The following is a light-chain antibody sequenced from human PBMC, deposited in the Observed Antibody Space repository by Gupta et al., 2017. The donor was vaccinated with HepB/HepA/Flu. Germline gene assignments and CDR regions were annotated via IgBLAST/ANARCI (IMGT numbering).Light chain of an antibody. Sequence: RATINCKSTQSVLYRSNNKSYLAWYQQKPGQPPKLLIYWASTRESGVPDRFSGSGSGTDFSLTISSLQAEDVAVHYCQQYYDTPWTFGQGTKVEIK. J-gene: IGKJ1*01. V-gene: IGKV4-1*01. CDR2: WAS. CDR3: QQYYDTPWT. CDR1: QSVLYRSNNKSY.